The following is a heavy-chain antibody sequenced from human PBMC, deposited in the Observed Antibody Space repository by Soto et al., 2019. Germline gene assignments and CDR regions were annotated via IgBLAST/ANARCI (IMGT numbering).Heavy chain of an antibody. CDR2: INPATGAA. D-gene: IGHD3-3*01. CDR1: GYPVTAYY. CDR3: ARGGGVGVAGSAAFDM. J-gene: IGHJ3*02. V-gene: IGHV1-2*02. Sequence: QLHLVQSGAVVKKPGASVTVSCSASGYPVTAYYMHWVRQAPGRGLEWMGGINPATGAAKYTQTFQGRVTTTRDTSTSTVFMELSGLASEDTGVFYWARGGGVGVAGSAAFDMWGQGTLVTVSS.